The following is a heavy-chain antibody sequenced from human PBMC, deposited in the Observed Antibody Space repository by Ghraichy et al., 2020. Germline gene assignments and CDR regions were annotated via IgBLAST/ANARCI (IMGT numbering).Heavy chain of an antibody. Sequence: ASVKVSCKASGYTFTSYAMHWVRQAPGQRLEWMGWINAGNGNTKYSQKFQGRVTITRDTSASTAYMELSSLRSEDTAVYYCARAHRSSWYSLWFAPWGQGALVTFSS. CDR1: GYTFTSYA. CDR2: INAGNGNT. J-gene: IGHJ5*02. CDR3: ARAHRSSWYSLWFAP. D-gene: IGHD6-13*01. V-gene: IGHV1-3*01.